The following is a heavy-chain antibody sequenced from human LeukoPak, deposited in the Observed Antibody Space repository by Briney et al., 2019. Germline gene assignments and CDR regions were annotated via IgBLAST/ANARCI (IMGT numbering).Heavy chain of an antibody. CDR2: INHSGRT. CDR3: ARVKNYYGSGSFYNSYYYYYMDV. CDR1: DGSFRGYS. J-gene: IGHJ6*03. Sequence: SETLSLTCAVYDGSFRGYSWSWIRQPPGKGLEWIGEINHSGRTRFNPSLKSRVTISLDTSKKQFPLKLSSVTAADTAVYYCARVKNYYGSGSFYNSYYYYYMDVWGKGTTVTVSS. D-gene: IGHD3-10*01. V-gene: IGHV4-34*01.